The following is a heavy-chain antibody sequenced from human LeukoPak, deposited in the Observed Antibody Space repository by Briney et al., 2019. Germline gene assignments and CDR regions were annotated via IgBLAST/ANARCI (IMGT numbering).Heavy chain of an antibody. CDR2: IYYSGST. CDR3: ARQSIAAAGLFDY. J-gene: IGHJ4*02. V-gene: IGHV4-39*01. Sequence: SETLSLTCTVSGGSISSYYWGWIRQPPGKGLGWIGSIYYSGSTYYNPSLKSRVTISVDTSKNQFSLKLSSVTAADTAVYYCARQSIAAAGLFDYWGQGTLVTVSS. D-gene: IGHD6-13*01. CDR1: GGSISSYY.